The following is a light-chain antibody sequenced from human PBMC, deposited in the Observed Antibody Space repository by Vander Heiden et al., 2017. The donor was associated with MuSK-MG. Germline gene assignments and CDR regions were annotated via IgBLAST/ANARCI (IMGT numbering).Light chain of an antibody. Sequence: QLVLTQPPSASASLGASVKLTCTLSSGHSSYVNAWHQQQPEKGPRYLMKLYSDGSHIKGDGIPDRFSGSSSGAERYLTISSLQSEDEADYYCQTWGTGIQVFGGGTKLTVL. J-gene: IGLJ3*02. CDR2: LYSDGSH. CDR1: SGHSSYV. V-gene: IGLV4-69*01. CDR3: QTWGTGIQV.